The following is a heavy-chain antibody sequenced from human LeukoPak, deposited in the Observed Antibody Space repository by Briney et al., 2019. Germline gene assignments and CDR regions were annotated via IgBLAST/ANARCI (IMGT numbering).Heavy chain of an antibody. D-gene: IGHD3-22*01. V-gene: IGHV3-11*06. CDR1: GFTFSDYY. Sequence: KPGGSLRLSCAASGFTFSDYYMSWFRQAPGKGLEWVSYIGYSGTSTNYADSVKGRFTISRDNAKDSLYLQMNSLRAEDTAVYYCARKRYDSSGYWVDYWGQGALVTVSS. CDR2: IGYSGTST. J-gene: IGHJ4*02. CDR3: ARKRYDSSGYWVDY.